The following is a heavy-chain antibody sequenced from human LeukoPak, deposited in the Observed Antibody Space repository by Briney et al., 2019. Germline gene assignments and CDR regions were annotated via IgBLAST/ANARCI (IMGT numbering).Heavy chain of an antibody. J-gene: IGHJ4*02. CDR1: GGSISSSSYY. CDR2: IYYSGST. D-gene: IGHD4-17*01. Sequence: SETLSLTCTVSGGSISSSSYYWGWIRQPPGKGLEWIGSIYYSGSTYYNPSLKSRVTISVDTSKNQFSLKLSSVTAADTAVYYCARAPYGDLGFFDYWGQGTLVTVSS. CDR3: ARAPYGDLGFFDY. V-gene: IGHV4-39*07.